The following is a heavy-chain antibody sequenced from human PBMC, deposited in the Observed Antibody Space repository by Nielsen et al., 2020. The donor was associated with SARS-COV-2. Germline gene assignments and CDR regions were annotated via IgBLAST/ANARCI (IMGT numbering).Heavy chain of an antibody. D-gene: IGHD5-18*01. CDR2: INAYNGNT. CDR1: GYTFSSYG. Sequence: ASVKVSCKASGYTFSSYGITWVRQDPGQGLERMGWINAYNGNTNYAERFQGRVTMTTDTSTSTAYMELRSLRSDDTAVYYCARDPLRGYSYGVDYWGQGTLVTVSS. J-gene: IGHJ4*02. CDR3: ARDPLRGYSYGVDY. V-gene: IGHV1-18*01.